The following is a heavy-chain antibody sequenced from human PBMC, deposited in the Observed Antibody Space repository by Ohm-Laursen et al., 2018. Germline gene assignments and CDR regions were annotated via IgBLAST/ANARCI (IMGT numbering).Heavy chain of an antibody. Sequence: PLRLSCTASGFSLRDYAMHWVRQAPGKGLQWVAVISYDGNEKFYADSVKGRFTISRDISKNTLFLQMNSLRLEDTAVYYCAKDGEQLAQYYFEDWGQGTPVTVSS. CDR3: AKDGEQLAQYYFED. CDR1: GFSLRDYA. D-gene: IGHD1-26*01. J-gene: IGHJ4*02. V-gene: IGHV3-30*18. CDR2: ISYDGNEK.